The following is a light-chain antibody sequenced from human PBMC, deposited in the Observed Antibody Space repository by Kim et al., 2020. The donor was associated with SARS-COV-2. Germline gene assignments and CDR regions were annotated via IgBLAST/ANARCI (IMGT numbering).Light chain of an antibody. CDR2: YDS. CDR3: QVWDSNSNNRLI. Sequence: PGTTATITCGGDNIGSKSVHWYQQRPGQTPVLVIYYDSDRPSGIPERFSGSNSGNTATLTISRVEAGDEADYYCQVWDSNSNNRLIFGGGTKLTVL. V-gene: IGLV3-21*01. J-gene: IGLJ2*01. CDR1: NIGSKS.